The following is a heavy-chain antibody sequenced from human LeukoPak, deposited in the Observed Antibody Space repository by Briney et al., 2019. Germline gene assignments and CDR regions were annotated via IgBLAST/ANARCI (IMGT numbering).Heavy chain of an antibody. CDR2: TSGSGDTT. CDR1: GFTFSSYA. D-gene: IGHD6-13*01. V-gene: IGHV3-23*01. J-gene: IGHJ4*02. CDR3: AKGYTSNWYFFDY. Sequence: GSLRLSCAASGFTFSSYAMNWVRQAPGKRLEWVSGTSGSGDTTYYTDSVKGRFTISRDNSKNTLYLQMNSLRAEDTAVYYCAKGYTSNWYFFDYWGQGTLVTISS.